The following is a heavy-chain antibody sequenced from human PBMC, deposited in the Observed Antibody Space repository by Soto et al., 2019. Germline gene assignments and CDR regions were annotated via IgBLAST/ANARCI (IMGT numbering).Heavy chain of an antibody. V-gene: IGHV1-69*13. Sequence: ASVTVSCTASGGTFSSYAISWVRQAPGQGLEWMGGIIPIFGTANYAQKFQGRVTITADESTSTAYMELSSLRSEDTAVYYCARDLSGSYFSWFDPWGQGTLVTVSS. J-gene: IGHJ5*02. CDR2: IIPIFGTA. D-gene: IGHD1-26*01. CDR3: ARDLSGSYFSWFDP. CDR1: GGTFSSYA.